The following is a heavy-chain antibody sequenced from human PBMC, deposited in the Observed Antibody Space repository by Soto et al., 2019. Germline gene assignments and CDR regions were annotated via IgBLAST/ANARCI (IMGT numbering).Heavy chain of an antibody. Sequence: PSETLSLTCAVSGGSISSSHWGGWVRQAPGKGLEWIGEIYHSGSTNYNPSLKSRITMSVDKSKNQFSVNLSSVTAADTAVYYCVRDADETAIVPATWLVWGRGTMVTVSS. CDR1: GGSISSSHW. CDR2: IYHSGST. D-gene: IGHD2-15*01. J-gene: IGHJ6*02. CDR3: VRDADETAIVPATWLV. V-gene: IGHV4-4*02.